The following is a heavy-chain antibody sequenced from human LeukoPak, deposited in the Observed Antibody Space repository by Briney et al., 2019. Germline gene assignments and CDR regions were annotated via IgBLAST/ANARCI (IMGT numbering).Heavy chain of an antibody. CDR1: GFTFSSYS. Sequence: PGGSLRLSCAASGFTFSSYSMNWVRQAPGKGLEWVSYISSSSSTIYYADSVKGRFTISRDNAKNSLYLQMNSLRAEDTAVYYCARGSTVVTPYYYYMDVWGKGTTVTVSS. CDR3: ARGSTVVTPYYYYMDV. D-gene: IGHD4-23*01. V-gene: IGHV3-48*01. CDR2: ISSSSSTI. J-gene: IGHJ6*03.